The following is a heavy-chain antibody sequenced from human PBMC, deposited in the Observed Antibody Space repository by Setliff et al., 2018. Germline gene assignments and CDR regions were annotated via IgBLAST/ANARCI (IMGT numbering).Heavy chain of an antibody. J-gene: IGHJ5*01. CDR2: INHSGTT. V-gene: IGHV4-34*01. Sequence: SETLFLTCTVFGASFSGYDYNWIRQSPGKGLEWLGEINHSGTTTYNPSLNSRVTISTDTSKNQFSLTLTSVTAADTAVYYCARDPAASSNWFDSWGQGTLVTVSS. CDR3: ARDPAASSNWFDS. D-gene: IGHD6-13*01. CDR1: GASFSGYD.